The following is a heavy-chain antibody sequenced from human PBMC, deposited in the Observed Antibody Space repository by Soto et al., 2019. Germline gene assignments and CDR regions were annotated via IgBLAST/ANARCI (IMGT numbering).Heavy chain of an antibody. CDR3: ASYCSGSGSYYSRMDV. Sequence: GGSLRLSCAASGFTFSSYGIHWVRQAAGKGLEWVAVIGYDGSNKYYADSVKGRFTISRDNSNNTLYLQMNSLRAEDTAVYYSASYCSGSGSYYSRMDVWGQGTTVTVSS. V-gene: IGHV3-33*01. D-gene: IGHD3-10*01. CDR2: IGYDGSNK. CDR1: GFTFSSYG. J-gene: IGHJ6*02.